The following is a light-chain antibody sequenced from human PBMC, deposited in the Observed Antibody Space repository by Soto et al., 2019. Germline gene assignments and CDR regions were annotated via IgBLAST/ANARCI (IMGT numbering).Light chain of an antibody. Sequence: EIVLTQSPGTLSLSPGERATLSCRASQSVSSSYLAWYQQKPGQTPSLLISGASSRATGIPDRFSGSGSGTDFTLTISRLEPEDFAVYYCQQYGSSPGTFGQGTKLEIK. CDR3: QQYGSSPGT. V-gene: IGKV3-20*01. CDR1: QSVSSSY. J-gene: IGKJ2*01. CDR2: GAS.